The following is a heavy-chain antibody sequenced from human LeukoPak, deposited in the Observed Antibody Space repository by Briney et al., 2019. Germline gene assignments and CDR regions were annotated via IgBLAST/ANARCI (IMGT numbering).Heavy chain of an antibody. D-gene: IGHD3-3*01. CDR3: ATALRGVGF. V-gene: IGHV3-15*01. CDR1: GITFISAW. Sequence: GGSLRLSCAASGITFISAWMNWVRQAPGKGLEWVGRIKSKTDGGIAEHAAPVKGRFIISRDDSKNMLYLQMNSLNSDDTGVYYCATALRGVGFWGQGTLVTVPS. J-gene: IGHJ4*02. CDR2: IKSKTDGGIA.